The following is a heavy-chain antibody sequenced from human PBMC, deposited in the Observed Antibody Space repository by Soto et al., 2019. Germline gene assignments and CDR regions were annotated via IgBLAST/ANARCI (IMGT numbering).Heavy chain of an antibody. D-gene: IGHD3-16*01. CDR2: MQHTGNT. CDR3: AKDVSSRRWFAP. V-gene: IGHV4-4*07. Sequence: PETLPVTCAVSAASIRRYYWSGIRQPAGKGLEWIGRMQHTGNTNYNPSLKSRVTMSVDTSKNQISLKMTSVTAADTAVYFCAKDVSSRRWFAPWGQGILVT. J-gene: IGHJ5*02. CDR1: AASIRRYY.